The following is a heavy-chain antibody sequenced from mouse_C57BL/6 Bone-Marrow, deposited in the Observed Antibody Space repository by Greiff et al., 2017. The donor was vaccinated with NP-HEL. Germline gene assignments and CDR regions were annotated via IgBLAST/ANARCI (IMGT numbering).Heavy chain of an antibody. D-gene: IGHD2-4*01. V-gene: IGHV5-6*01. J-gene: IGHJ3*01. CDR1: GFTFSSYG. CDR2: ISSGGSYT. Sequence: EVQLVESGGDLVKPGGSLKLSCAASGFTFSSYGMSWVRQTPDKRLEWVATISSGGSYTYYPDSVKGQFTISRDNAKNTRDLQMSSLKSEDTAMYYCARHYDYAWFAYWGQGTLVTVSA. CDR3: ARHYDYAWFAY.